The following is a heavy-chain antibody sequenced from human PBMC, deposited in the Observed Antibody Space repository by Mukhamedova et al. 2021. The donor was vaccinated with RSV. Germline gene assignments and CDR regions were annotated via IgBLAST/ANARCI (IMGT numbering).Heavy chain of an antibody. J-gene: IGHJ5*02. D-gene: IGHD6-13*01. V-gene: IGHV3-30*04. Sequence: QPPGKGLEWVAVISYDGSNEYYADSVKGRFTISRDNSKNTLYVQMNSLRAEDTAVYYCALGGAAAGTHLGWFDPWGQGTLVTVS. CDR2: ISYDGSNE. CDR3: ALGGAAAGTHLGWFDP.